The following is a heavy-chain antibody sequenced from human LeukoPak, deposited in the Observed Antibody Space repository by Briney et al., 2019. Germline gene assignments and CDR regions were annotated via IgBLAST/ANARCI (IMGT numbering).Heavy chain of an antibody. CDR1: GFTFSTYW. V-gene: IGHV3-7*01. Sequence: GGSLRLSCAVSGFTFSTYWMSWVRQAPGKGLEWVAHIKKDGSETYYVDSVTGRFTISRDNAKNSLYLQMNSLRVEDTAVYYCARDGTTWGSIYFDPWGQGTLVTVSS. CDR3: ARDGTTWGSIYFDP. D-gene: IGHD3-16*01. CDR2: IKKDGSET. J-gene: IGHJ5*02.